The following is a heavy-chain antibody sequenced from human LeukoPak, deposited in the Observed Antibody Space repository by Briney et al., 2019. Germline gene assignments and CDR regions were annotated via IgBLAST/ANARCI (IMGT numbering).Heavy chain of an antibody. J-gene: IGHJ6*03. CDR3: ARVRAGLRFPDYYLHIHV. CDR1: GGSISSYY. Sequence: SETLSLTCTVSGGSISSYYWSWIRQPPGKGLEWVGSIYYSGSTNYNPSLKNRVTISVDTYKNQFSLKLSSVPAADTTVYYCARVRAGLRFPDYYLHIHVWLKGTAV. D-gene: IGHD5-12*01. V-gene: IGHV4-59*01. CDR2: IYYSGST.